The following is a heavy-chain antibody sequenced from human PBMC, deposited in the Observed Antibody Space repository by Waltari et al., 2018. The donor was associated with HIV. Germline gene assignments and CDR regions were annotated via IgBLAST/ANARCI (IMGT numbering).Heavy chain of an antibody. Sequence: EMELLVVGGSLIQPGGSLRLSFFVSNSSVSANDFTWVRPSPTRGVEWVATMSPEATTYYTNSVKDRFVISSDTSKKIVYLLMKYLLFDDSAKYFGTRGVRYLGPWGQGTQVTVSS. CDR3: TRGVRYLGP. CDR2: MSPEATT. V-gene: IGHV3-53*05. CDR1: NSSVSAND. D-gene: IGHD3-16*02. J-gene: IGHJ5*02.